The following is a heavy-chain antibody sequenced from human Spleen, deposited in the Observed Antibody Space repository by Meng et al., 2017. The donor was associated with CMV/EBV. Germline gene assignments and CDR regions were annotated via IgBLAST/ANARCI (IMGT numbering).Heavy chain of an antibody. Sequence: YSFTSHYIHWVRQAPGQGLEWMGLINPSGGSTTFPRNFQGRVTMTRDTSTSTVYMELSGLSSEDTAVYYCARVRCSSATCYTGGVDFWGQGTLVTVSS. V-gene: IGHV1-46*01. J-gene: IGHJ4*02. CDR2: INPSGGST. CDR1: YSFTSHY. CDR3: ARVRCSSATCYTGGVDF. D-gene: IGHD2-2*02.